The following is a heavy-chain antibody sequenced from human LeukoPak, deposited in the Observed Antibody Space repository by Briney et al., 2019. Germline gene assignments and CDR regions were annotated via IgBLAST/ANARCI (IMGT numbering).Heavy chain of an antibody. D-gene: IGHD1-26*01. J-gene: IGHJ4*02. V-gene: IGHV3-30*03. CDR1: GFTFSSYG. CDR3: ASESGSYDDY. Sequence: GGSLRLSCAASGFTFSSYGMHWVRQAPGKGLEWVAVISYDGSNKYYADSVKGRFTISRDNSKNTLYLQMNSLRAEDTAVYYCASESGSYDDYWGQGTLATVSS. CDR2: ISYDGSNK.